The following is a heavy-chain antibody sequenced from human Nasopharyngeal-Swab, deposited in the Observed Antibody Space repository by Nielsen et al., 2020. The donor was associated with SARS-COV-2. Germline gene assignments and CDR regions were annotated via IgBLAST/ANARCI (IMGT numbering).Heavy chain of an antibody. CDR1: GFTFDDYA. CDR3: AKDTSSSWYVGWFDP. CDR2: ISWNSGSI. J-gene: IGHJ5*02. D-gene: IGHD6-13*01. V-gene: IGHV3-9*01. Sequence: PLSLSCAASGFTFDDYAMHWVRQAPGKGLEWVSGISWNSGSIGYADSVKGRFTISRDNAKNSLYLQMNSLRAEDTALYYCAKDTSSSWYVGWFDPWGQGTLVTVSS.